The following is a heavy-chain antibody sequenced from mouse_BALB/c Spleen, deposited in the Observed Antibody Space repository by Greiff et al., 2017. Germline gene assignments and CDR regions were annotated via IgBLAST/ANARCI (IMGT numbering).Heavy chain of an antibody. V-gene: IGHV5-9-4*01. CDR1: GFTFSSYA. J-gene: IGHJ4*01. Sequence: VQLKESGGGLVKPGGSLKLSCAASGFTFSSYAMSWVRQSPEKRLEWVAEISSGGSYTYYPDTVTGRFTISRDNAKNTLYLEMSSLRSEDTAMYYCARDGPYGYAMDYWGQGTSVTVSS. CDR2: ISSGGSYT. D-gene: IGHD2-10*02. CDR3: ARDGPYGYAMDY.